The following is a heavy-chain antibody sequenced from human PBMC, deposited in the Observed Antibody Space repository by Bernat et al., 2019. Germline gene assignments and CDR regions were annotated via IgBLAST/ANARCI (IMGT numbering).Heavy chain of an antibody. CDR3: ARARDDRSSAIDYDY. J-gene: IGHJ4*02. Sequence: QVQLVQSGAEVKKPGSSVKVSCKASGYTFTTYGISWVRQAPGQGLEWMGWISAYNGNTNYAQKLQGRVTMTTDTSTTTAYMELRSLRSDDTAVYYCARARDDRSSAIDYDYWGQGTLVTVSS. CDR1: GYTFTTYG. D-gene: IGHD2-2*01. CDR2: ISAYNGNT. V-gene: IGHV1-18*04.